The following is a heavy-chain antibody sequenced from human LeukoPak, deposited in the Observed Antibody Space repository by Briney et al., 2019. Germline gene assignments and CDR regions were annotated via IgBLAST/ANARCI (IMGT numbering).Heavy chain of an antibody. D-gene: IGHD3-16*02. CDR3: ASYDYVWGSYRHDY. V-gene: IGHV4-39*01. CDR2: IYYSGST. CDR1: GGSISSSSYY. Sequence: SGTLSLTCTVSGGSISSSSYYWGWIRQPPGKGLEWIGSIYYSGSTYYNPSLKSRVTISVDTSKNQFSLKLSSVTAADTAVYYCASYDYVWGSYRHDYWGQGTLVTVSS. J-gene: IGHJ4*02.